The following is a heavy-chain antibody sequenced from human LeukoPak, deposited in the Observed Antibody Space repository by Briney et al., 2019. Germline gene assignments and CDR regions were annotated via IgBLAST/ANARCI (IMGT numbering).Heavy chain of an antibody. V-gene: IGHV3-23*01. Sequence: PGGSLRLSCAASGFTFSSYAMSWVRQAPGKGLEWVSAISGSGGSTYYADSVKGRFTISRDNSKNTLFLQMNSLRAEDSAVYYCVREDTPATANYWGQGTLVTISS. J-gene: IGHJ4*02. CDR2: ISGSGGST. CDR3: VREDTPATANY. D-gene: IGHD2-21*02. CDR1: GFTFSSYA.